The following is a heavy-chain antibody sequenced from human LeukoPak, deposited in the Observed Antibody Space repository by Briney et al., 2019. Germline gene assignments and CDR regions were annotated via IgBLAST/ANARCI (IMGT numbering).Heavy chain of an antibody. V-gene: IGHV3-21*01. D-gene: IGHD3-22*01. CDR1: GFVFSDYS. Sequence: GGSLRLSCAASGFVFSDYSMSWVRQAPGKGLEWVSSTSSSSRYIYYADSVKGRFTISRDNAKSSLFLQMNNLRAEDTAVYFCARGLSFYYYDSSGYPADYWGQGTLVTVSS. J-gene: IGHJ4*02. CDR3: ARGLSFYYYDSSGYPADY. CDR2: TSSSSRYI.